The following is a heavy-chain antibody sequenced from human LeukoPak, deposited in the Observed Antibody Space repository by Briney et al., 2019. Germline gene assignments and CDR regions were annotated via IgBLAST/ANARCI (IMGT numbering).Heavy chain of an antibody. J-gene: IGHJ6*02. V-gene: IGHV1-69*04. D-gene: IGHD1-1*01. CDR2: IIPILGIA. CDR1: GGTFSSYA. CDR3: ARAQELERRKDYYYGMDV. Sequence: WASVKVSCKASGGTFSSYAISWVRQAPGQGLEWMGRIIPILGIANYAQKFQGRVTITADKSTSTAYMELSSLRSEDTAVYYCARAQELERRKDYYYGMDVWGQGTTVTVSS.